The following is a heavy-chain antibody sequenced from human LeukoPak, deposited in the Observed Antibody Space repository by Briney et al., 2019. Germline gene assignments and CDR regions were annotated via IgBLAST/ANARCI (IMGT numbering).Heavy chain of an antibody. CDR1: GGSFSDYY. CDR2: INHSGST. Sequence: SETLSLTCAVYGGSFSDYYWSWIRQPPGNGLEWIGEINHSGSTSYNPSLKSRVTVSVDRPKNQISLKLTSVTAADTAVYYCAKVRVITMVRGVRPLGAFDVWGQGTMVTVSS. CDR3: AKVRVITMVRGVRPLGAFDV. V-gene: IGHV4-34*01. J-gene: IGHJ3*01. D-gene: IGHD3-10*01.